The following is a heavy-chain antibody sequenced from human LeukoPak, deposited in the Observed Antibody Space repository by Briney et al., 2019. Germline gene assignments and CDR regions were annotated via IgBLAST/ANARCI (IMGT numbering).Heavy chain of an antibody. V-gene: IGHV3-30*18. CDR1: GFTFSSYG. D-gene: IGHD1-26*01. Sequence: PGRSLRLSCAASGFTFSSYGMHWVRQAPGKGLEWVAVIWYGGSNKYYADSVKGRFTISRDNSKNTLYLQMNSLRAEDTAVYYCAKDLEGAPHYYYMDVWGKGPRSPSP. J-gene: IGHJ6*03. CDR3: AKDLEGAPHYYYMDV. CDR2: IWYGGSNK.